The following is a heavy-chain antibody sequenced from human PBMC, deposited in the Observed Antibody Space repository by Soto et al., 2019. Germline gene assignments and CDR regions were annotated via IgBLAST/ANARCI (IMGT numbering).Heavy chain of an antibody. J-gene: IGHJ1*01. V-gene: IGHV4-34*01. Sequence: PSETLSLTCAVYGGSFSGYYWSWIRQPPGKGLEWIGEINHSGSTNYNPSLKSRVTISVDTSKNQFSLKLSSVTAADTAVYYCARGRLLWFGELLAPWGKGTLVTVDS. CDR1: GGSFSGYY. CDR3: ARGRLLWFGELLAP. D-gene: IGHD3-10*01. CDR2: INHSGST.